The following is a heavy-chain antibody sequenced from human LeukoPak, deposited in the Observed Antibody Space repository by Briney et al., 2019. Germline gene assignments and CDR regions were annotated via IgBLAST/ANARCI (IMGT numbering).Heavy chain of an antibody. J-gene: IGHJ4*02. CDR1: GFIFTSYA. D-gene: IGHD3-22*01. CDR2: VSGSGGST. V-gene: IGHV3-23*01. CDR3: AKSRRHYYDTGGYYNY. Sequence: GGSLRLSCEASGFIFTSYAMNWVRQAPGKGLEWVSSVSGSGGSTYYADSVKGRFTISRDNSKSTLYLQMNSLRAEDTALYYCAKSRRHYYDTGGYYNYWGQGTLVTVSS.